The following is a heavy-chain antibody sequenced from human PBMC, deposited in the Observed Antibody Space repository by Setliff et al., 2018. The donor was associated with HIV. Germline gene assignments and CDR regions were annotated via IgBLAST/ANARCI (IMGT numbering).Heavy chain of an antibody. J-gene: IGHJ5*02. CDR1: GGSISSDNYY. CDR3: AREEDYNFWSGYDWFDP. Sequence: SETLSLTCTVSGGSISSDNYYWSWIRQPAGKGLEWIGHIYTSGSTTYNPSLKSRVTISLATSKNQFSLKLRSVAAADTAVYYCAREEDYNFWSGYDWFDPWGQGTLVTVSS. V-gene: IGHV4-61*09. D-gene: IGHD3-3*01. CDR2: IYTSGST.